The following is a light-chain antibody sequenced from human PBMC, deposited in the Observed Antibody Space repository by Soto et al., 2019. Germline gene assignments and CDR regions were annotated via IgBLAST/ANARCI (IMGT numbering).Light chain of an antibody. J-gene: IGKJ4*01. CDR3: QQCNTPFT. CDR1: QNIGSR. Sequence: DIQMTQSPSTLSASVGDRVAITCRASQNIGSRLAWYQQKPDEAPKLLIYDASSLESGVPLRFGGSGSATDFTIIISSLQPDDFATYYCQQCNTPFTFGGGTKVEIK. V-gene: IGKV1-5*01. CDR2: DAS.